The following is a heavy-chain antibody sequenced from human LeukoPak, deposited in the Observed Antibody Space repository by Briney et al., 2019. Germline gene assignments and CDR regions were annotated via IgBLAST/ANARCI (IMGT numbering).Heavy chain of an antibody. V-gene: IGHV3-23*01. CDR1: GFTFSSYA. Sequence: AGSLRLSCAGSGFTFSSYAMSWVRQAPGKGLEWVSGISGSGSSTHYADSVKGRFTISRDNSKSTLYLQMSSLRDEDTAVYYCARHGQTYSSSFDYWGQGTLVTVSS. J-gene: IGHJ4*02. CDR2: ISGSGSST. D-gene: IGHD6-13*01. CDR3: ARHGQTYSSSFDY.